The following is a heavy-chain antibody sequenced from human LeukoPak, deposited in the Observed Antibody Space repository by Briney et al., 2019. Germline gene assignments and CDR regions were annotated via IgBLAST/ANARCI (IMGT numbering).Heavy chain of an antibody. CDR1: GFTFSSYA. J-gene: IGHJ3*02. CDR3: AKTWTMVRGVSGAFDI. CDR2: ISGSGGST. V-gene: IGHV3-23*01. Sequence: PGGSLRLSSAASGFTFSSYAMSWVRQAPGKGLEWVSAISGSGGSTYYADSVKGRFTISRDNSKNTLYLQMNSLRAEDTAVYYCAKTWTMVRGVSGAFDIWGQGTMVTVSS. D-gene: IGHD3-10*01.